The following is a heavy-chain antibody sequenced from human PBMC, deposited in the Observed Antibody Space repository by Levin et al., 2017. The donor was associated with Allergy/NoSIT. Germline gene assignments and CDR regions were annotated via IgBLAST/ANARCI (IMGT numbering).Heavy chain of an antibody. D-gene: IGHD6-13*01. V-gene: IGHV3-15*01. Sequence: AGGSLRLSCTASGITFSNAWMSWARQAPGKGLEWVGRIKSKTDGGTADYASPVKGRFTISRDDSKTTLYLQMNSLKTEDTAVYYCTTYISSWYYFDNWGQGTLVTVSS. CDR3: TTYISSWYYFDN. J-gene: IGHJ4*02. CDR1: GITFSNAW. CDR2: IKSKTDGGTA.